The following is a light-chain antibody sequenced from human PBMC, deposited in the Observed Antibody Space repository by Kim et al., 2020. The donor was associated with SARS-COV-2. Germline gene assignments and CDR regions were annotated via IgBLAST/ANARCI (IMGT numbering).Light chain of an antibody. CDR3: QQYNRYWT. CDR1: QSISSW. J-gene: IGKJ1*01. V-gene: IGKV1-5*03. CDR2: KAS. Sequence: CELVGDRGTITGRDSQSISSWLAWYQQKPGKAPNLRIYKASSLESGVPPRVSGSGSGTEFTLTIRSLQPDDFATYYCQQYNRYWTFGQGTKAEI.